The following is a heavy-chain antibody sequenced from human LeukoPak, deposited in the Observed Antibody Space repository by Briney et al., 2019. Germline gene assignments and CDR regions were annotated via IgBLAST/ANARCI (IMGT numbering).Heavy chain of an antibody. J-gene: IGHJ4*02. D-gene: IGHD3-3*01. CDR1: GFTFSSYW. CDR2: IKQDGSEK. Sequence: GGSLRLSCAASGFTFSSYWMSWVRQAPGKGLEWVANIKQDGSEKYYVDSVKGRFTISRDNAKNSLYLQMNSLRAEDTAVYYCARDSGYDFWSGYLYDYWGQGTLVTVSS. CDR3: ARDSGYDFWSGYLYDY. V-gene: IGHV3-7*03.